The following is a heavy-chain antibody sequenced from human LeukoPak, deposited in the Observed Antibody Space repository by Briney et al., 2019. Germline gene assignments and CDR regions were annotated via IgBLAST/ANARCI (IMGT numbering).Heavy chain of an antibody. CDR3: ARATGVVTAIDY. CDR2: IFYSGST. V-gene: IGHV4-59*01. J-gene: IGHJ4*02. CDR1: GGSISSSY. Sequence: SETLSLTCTVSGGSISSSYWSWIRQPPGKGLEWIGDIFYSGSTNYNPSLRSRLTISVDTSRNHFSLKLSSVTAADTAVYYCARATGVVTAIDYWGQGTLVTVSS. D-gene: IGHD3-3*01.